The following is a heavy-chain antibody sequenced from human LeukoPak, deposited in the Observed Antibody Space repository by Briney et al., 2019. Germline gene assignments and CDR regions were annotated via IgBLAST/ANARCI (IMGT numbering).Heavy chain of an antibody. J-gene: IGHJ4*02. CDR2: ISAYNGNT. D-gene: IGHD3-10*01. Sequence: ASVKVSCKASGYTFTSYGISWVRQAPGQGLEWMGWISAYNGNTNYAQKLQGRVTMTTDTSTSTAYMELRSLRSDDTAVYYCARTPWVRGVIADFDYWGQGTLVTVSS. CDR3: ARTPWVRGVIADFDY. CDR1: GYTFTSYG. V-gene: IGHV1-18*01.